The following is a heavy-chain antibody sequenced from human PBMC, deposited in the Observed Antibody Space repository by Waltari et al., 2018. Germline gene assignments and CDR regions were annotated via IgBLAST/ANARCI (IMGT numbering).Heavy chain of an antibody. Sequence: QVQLQESGPGLVKPSGTLSLTCAVSGGSISSSNWWSWVRQPPGKGLEWIGEIYHSGNTNYNPSLKSRVTISVDTSKNQFSLKVSSVTAADTAVYYCARGDSGYDLPDYWGQGALVTVSS. J-gene: IGHJ4*02. CDR1: GGSISSSNW. D-gene: IGHD5-12*01. V-gene: IGHV4-4*02. CDR2: IYHSGNT. CDR3: ARGDSGYDLPDY.